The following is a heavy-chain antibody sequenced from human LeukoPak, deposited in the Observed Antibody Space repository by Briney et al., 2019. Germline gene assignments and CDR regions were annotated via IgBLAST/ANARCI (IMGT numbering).Heavy chain of an antibody. CDR3: ARGGYDILTGPMDWFDP. Sequence: PSETLSLTCAVSGYSISSGYYWGWLRPPPGKGLEWIGSIYHSGSTYYNPSLKSRVTISVDTSKNQFSLKLSSVTAADTAVYYCARGGYDILTGPMDWFDPWGQGTLATVSS. V-gene: IGHV4-38-2*01. D-gene: IGHD3-9*01. CDR2: IYHSGST. CDR1: GYSISSGYY. J-gene: IGHJ5*02.